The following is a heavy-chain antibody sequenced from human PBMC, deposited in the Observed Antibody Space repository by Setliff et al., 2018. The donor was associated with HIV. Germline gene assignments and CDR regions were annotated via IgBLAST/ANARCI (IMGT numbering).Heavy chain of an antibody. V-gene: IGHV1-3*04. CDR3: ASRLSSTYYYDSSGSDYGAFDI. J-gene: IGHJ3*02. Sequence: WASVKVSCKASGYIFSSYTMHWVRQAPGQRLEWMGWINTANYKTKYSQKFQGRVTMTRDTSISTAYMELSRLRSDDTAVYYCASRLSSTYYYDSSGSDYGAFDIWGQGTMVTVSS. CDR2: INTANYKT. D-gene: IGHD3-22*01. CDR1: GYIFSSYT.